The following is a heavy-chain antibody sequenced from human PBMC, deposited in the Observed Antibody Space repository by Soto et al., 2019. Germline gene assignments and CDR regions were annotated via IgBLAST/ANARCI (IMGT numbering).Heavy chain of an antibody. V-gene: IGHV5-51*01. J-gene: IGHJ6*02. CDR1: GYSFTIYC. CDR2: IYPGDSDT. Sequence: GESVKIACKGSGYSFTIYCIGWVLQMPWKGLEWMGIIYPGDSDTRYSPSFQGQVTISADKTISTAYLQWSSLKASDTAMYYCATQYSSSLYGMDVWGQGTTVTVSS. CDR3: ATQYSSSLYGMDV. D-gene: IGHD6-13*01.